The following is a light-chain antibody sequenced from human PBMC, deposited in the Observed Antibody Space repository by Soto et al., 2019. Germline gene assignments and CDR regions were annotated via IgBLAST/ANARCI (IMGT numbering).Light chain of an antibody. Sequence: IVLWQSPGTLSLSTGERANLSCRASQSVSSSYLAWYQQNPGQAPRLLIYGASNRATATPDRASGSGSATDFALTYSRLEPEDFAGYYCQQYGRSPGLFPVAPGTKVDIK. CDR3: QQYGRSPGLFP. CDR2: GAS. V-gene: IGKV3-20*01. J-gene: IGKJ3*01. CDR1: QSVSSSY.